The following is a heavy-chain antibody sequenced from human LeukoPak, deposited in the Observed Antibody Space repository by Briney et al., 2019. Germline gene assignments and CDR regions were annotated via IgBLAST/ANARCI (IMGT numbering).Heavy chain of an antibody. J-gene: IGHJ5*02. V-gene: IGHV3-23*01. Sequence: PGGSLRLSCAASGFTFSSYAMNWVRQAPGKGLEWVSGMSGSGGRTHYAASVKVQINISRDNSKTTLYLQMNSLRAEDTAIYYCAKGQVVGAAQNRFDPWGQGTRVTVST. CDR3: AKGQVVGAAQNRFDP. CDR1: GFTFSSYA. CDR2: MSGSGGRT. D-gene: IGHD2-15*01.